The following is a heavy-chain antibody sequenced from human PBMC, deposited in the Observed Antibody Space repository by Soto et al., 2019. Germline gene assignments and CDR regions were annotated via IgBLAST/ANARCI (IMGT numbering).Heavy chain of an antibody. J-gene: IGHJ6*02. D-gene: IGHD5-18*01. CDR1: GYTFTSYY. CDR3: ARGTDTAMFMDV. V-gene: IGHV1-69*04. Sequence: GASVKVSCKASGYTFTSYYMYWVRQAPGQGLEWMGRIIPILGIANYAQKFQGRVTITADKSTSTAYMELSSLRSEDTAVYYCARGTDTAMFMDVRGQGTTVTVSS. CDR2: IIPILGIA.